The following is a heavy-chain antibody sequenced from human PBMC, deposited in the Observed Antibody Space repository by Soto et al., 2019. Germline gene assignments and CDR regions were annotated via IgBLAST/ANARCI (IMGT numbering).Heavy chain of an antibody. D-gene: IGHD6-13*01. Sequence: GGSLRLSCAASWFTFSSYAMSWVRQAPGKGLEWVSAISGSGGSTYYADSVKGRFTISRDNSKNTLYLQMNSLRAEDTAVYYCAKLRSAAGTFYYFDYWGQGTLVTVSS. CDR2: ISGSGGST. CDR1: WFTFSSYA. J-gene: IGHJ4*02. V-gene: IGHV3-23*01. CDR3: AKLRSAAGTFYYFDY.